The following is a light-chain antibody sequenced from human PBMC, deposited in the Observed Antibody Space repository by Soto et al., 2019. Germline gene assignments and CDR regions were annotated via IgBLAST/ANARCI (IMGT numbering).Light chain of an antibody. Sequence: EIMMTQSPGTLSVSPGERATLSCRASQSVSSYLAWYQQKPGQAPRLLIYGASTRATGIPARFSGSGSGTEFTLTISSLQSEDFAVYYCQQHSNWPPFTFGQGNKLEIK. J-gene: IGKJ2*01. V-gene: IGKV3-15*01. CDR3: QQHSNWPPFT. CDR1: QSVSSY. CDR2: GAS.